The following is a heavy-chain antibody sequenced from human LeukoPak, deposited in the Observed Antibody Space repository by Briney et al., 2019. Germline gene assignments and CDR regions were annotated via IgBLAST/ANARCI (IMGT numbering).Heavy chain of an antibody. Sequence: SETLSLTCTVSGGSISSSIYYWGWIRQPPGKGLEWIGSIYYSGSTYYNPSLKSRVTISVDTSKNQFSLKLSSVTAADTAVYYCAKQIKDSSWFDPWGQGTLVTVSS. J-gene: IGHJ5*02. CDR3: AKQIKDSSWFDP. CDR1: GGSISSSIYY. V-gene: IGHV4-39*01. CDR2: IYYSGST. D-gene: IGHD2-15*01.